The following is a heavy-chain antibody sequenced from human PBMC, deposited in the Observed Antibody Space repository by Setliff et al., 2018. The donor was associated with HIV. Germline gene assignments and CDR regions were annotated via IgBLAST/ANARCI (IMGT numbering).Heavy chain of an antibody. CDR1: GYSFTGYY. V-gene: IGHV1-2*06. J-gene: IGHJ4*02. D-gene: IGHD2-2*01. CDR2: IKPKSGAT. Sequence: ASVKVSCKASGYSFTGYYVNWVRQAPGQGLEWMGRIKPKSGATNLAQKFQGRVTLTRDTSVTTVYMELTSLRSDDTAVYYCARKDGVGYCDSNSCYGIGPIDFWGQGSLVTVSS. CDR3: ARKDGVGYCDSNSCYGIGPIDF.